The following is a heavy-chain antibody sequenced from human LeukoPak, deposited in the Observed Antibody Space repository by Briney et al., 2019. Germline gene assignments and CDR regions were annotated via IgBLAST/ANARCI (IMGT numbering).Heavy chain of an antibody. CDR2: IYSGGST. CDR1: GFTVSSNY. CDR3: AKDYYGSGSHFDY. V-gene: IGHV3-66*01. J-gene: IGHJ4*02. D-gene: IGHD3-10*01. Sequence: GGSLRLSCAASGFTVSSNYMSWVRQAPGKGLEWVSVIYSGGSTYYAGSVKGRFTISRDNSKNTLYLQMNSLRAEDTAVYYCAKDYYGSGSHFDYWGQGTLVTVSS.